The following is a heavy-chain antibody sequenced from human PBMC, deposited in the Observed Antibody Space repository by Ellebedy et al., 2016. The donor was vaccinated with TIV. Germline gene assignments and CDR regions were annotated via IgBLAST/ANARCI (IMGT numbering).Heavy chain of an antibody. V-gene: IGHV4-4*07. CDR1: GGSIGTFY. CDR2: VYTTGIT. D-gene: IGHD1-7*01. J-gene: IGHJ5*02. CDR3: ARFGITGTKSSNWFGP. Sequence: SETLSLTXTVSGGSIGTFYWSWLRQPAGKGLEWIGRVYTTGITLYNPSLDSRVAMSVDPSKNQFSLMLHSVTAADAAVYYCARFGITGTKSSNWFGPWGPGILVTVSS.